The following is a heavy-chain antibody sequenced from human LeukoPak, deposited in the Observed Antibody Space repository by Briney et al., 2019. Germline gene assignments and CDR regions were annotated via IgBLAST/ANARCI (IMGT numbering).Heavy chain of an antibody. CDR2: ISSSGSTI. J-gene: IGHJ3*02. Sequence: PGGSLGLSCAASGFTFSDYYMSWIRQAPGKGLEWVSYISSSGSTIYYADSVKGRFTISRDNAKNSLYLQMNSLRAEDTALYYCARGYSYGSVAFDIWGQGTMVTVSS. V-gene: IGHV3-11*04. D-gene: IGHD5-18*01. CDR1: GFTFSDYY. CDR3: ARGYSYGSVAFDI.